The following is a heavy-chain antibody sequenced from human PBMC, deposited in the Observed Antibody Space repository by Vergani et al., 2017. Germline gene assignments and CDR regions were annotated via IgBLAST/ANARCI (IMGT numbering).Heavy chain of an antibody. CDR2: IYPGDSDT. D-gene: IGHD2-8*01. CDR1: GYSFTSYW. V-gene: IGHV5-51*03. Sequence: EVQLVQSGAEVKKPGESLKISCKGSGYSFTSYWNGWVRQMPGKGLEWMGIIYPGDSDTRYSPSFQGQVTISADKSISTAYLQWSSLKASDTAMYYCARSILGYCTNGVCSSEGYYYYGMDVWGQGTTVTVSS. J-gene: IGHJ6*02. CDR3: ARSILGYCTNGVCSSEGYYYYGMDV.